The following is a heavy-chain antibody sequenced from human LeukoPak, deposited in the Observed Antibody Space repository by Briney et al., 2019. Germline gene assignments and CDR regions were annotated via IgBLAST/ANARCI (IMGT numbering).Heavy chain of an antibody. D-gene: IGHD3-22*01. CDR2: INHSGST. Sequence: SETLSLTCTVSGGSISSYYWSWIRQPPGKGLEWIGEINHSGSTNYNPSLKSRVTISVDTSKNQFSLKLSSVTAADTAVYYCARVPAQYYYDSSGHSRYFDYWGQGTLVTVSS. CDR3: ARVPAQYYYDSSGHSRYFDY. CDR1: GGSISSYY. V-gene: IGHV4-34*01. J-gene: IGHJ4*02.